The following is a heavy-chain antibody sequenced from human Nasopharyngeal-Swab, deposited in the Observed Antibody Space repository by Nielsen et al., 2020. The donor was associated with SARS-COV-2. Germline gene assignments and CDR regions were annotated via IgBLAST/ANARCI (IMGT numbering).Heavy chain of an antibody. J-gene: IGHJ1*01. V-gene: IGHV3-9*01. CDR1: GFTFDDYA. Sequence: GGSLRLSCAASGFTFDDYAMHWVRQAPGKGLEWVSGISWNSGSIGYADSVKGRFTISRDNAKNSLYRQMNSLRAEDTALYYCAKDFYYDSSGPPSVQHWGQGTLVTVSS. D-gene: IGHD3-22*01. CDR3: AKDFYYDSSGPPSVQH. CDR2: ISWNSGSI.